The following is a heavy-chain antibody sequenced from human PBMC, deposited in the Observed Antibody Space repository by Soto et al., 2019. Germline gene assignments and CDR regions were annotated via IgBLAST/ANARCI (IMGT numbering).Heavy chain of an antibody. CDR3: ARGGPQGSFDY. CDR2: INSDGSST. Sequence: GGSLRLSCAASGFTFSSYWMHWVRQAPGKGLVWVSRINSDGSSTSYADSVKGRFTISRDNAKNTLYLQMNSLRAEDTAVYYCARGGPQGSFDYWGQGTLVTVSS. J-gene: IGHJ4*02. CDR1: GFTFSSYW. V-gene: IGHV3-74*01. D-gene: IGHD3-16*01.